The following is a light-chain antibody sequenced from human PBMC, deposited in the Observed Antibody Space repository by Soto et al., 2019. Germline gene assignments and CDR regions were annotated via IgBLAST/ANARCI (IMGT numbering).Light chain of an antibody. CDR2: DVS. CDR1: SSDVGVYNY. V-gene: IGLV2-14*01. J-gene: IGLJ1*01. Sequence: QSALTQPASVSGSPGQSITISCTGTSSDVGVYNYVSWYQQHPGKAPKLMIYDVSNRPSGVSNRFSGSKSGNTASLTISGLQAEDEADYYCSSYTSSSTYVFATGTKLTVL. CDR3: SSYTSSSTYV.